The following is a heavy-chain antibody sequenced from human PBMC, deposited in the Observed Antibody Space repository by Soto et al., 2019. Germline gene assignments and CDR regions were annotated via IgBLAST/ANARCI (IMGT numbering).Heavy chain of an antibody. CDR1: GGSISNYY. Sequence: PSETLSLTCIVSGGSISNYYWSWIRQPPGKGLEWIGYVYYTGTTNYNPSLKSRVTISVDTSKNQFSLNLSSVTAADTAVYYCARGPSGDDNWGQGTLVTVYS. CDR3: ARGPSGDDN. V-gene: IGHV4-59*01. J-gene: IGHJ4*02. D-gene: IGHD2-21*01. CDR2: VYYTGTT.